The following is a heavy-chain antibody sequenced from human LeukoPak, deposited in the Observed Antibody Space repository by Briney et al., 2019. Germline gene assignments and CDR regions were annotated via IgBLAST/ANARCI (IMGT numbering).Heavy chain of an antibody. CDR3: AKGPGPGYFYYYMDV. V-gene: IGHV3-23*01. J-gene: IGHJ6*03. Sequence: GGSLRLSCAASRFTFSSYAMSWVRQAAGKGLEWVSAITGSGGSTYYAGSLKGRFIISRDNSKNTLYLQMNSLRAEDTAVYYCAKGPGPGYFYYYMDVWGKGTTVTVSS. CDR2: ITGSGGST. CDR1: RFTFSSYA.